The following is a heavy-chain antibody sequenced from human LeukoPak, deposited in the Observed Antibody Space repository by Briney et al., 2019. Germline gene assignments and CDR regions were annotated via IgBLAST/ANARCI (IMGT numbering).Heavy chain of an antibody. CDR1: GGSISSYY. CDR2: IYTSGST. V-gene: IGHV4-4*07. Sequence: SETLSLTCTVSGGSISSYYWSWIRQPAGKGLEWIGRIYTSGSTNYNPSLESRVTISIDRAKNQFSLKLSSVTAADTAVYYCARASSDILTGYYNLFDHWGQGTLVAVSS. J-gene: IGHJ4*02. CDR3: ARASSDILTGYYNLFDH. D-gene: IGHD3-9*01.